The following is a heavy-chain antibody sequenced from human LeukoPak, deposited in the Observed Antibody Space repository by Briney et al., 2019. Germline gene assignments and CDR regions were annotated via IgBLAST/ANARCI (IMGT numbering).Heavy chain of an antibody. V-gene: IGHV1-2*02. CDR2: INPNSDGT. Sequence: AASVKVSCKAPGYTFTGAFTGYYMHWVRQAPGQGLEWMGWINPNSDGTNYAQKLQGRVTMTTDTSTSTAYMELRSLRSDDTAVYYCARDPRLGLYGDYALLNYYYYYYMDVWGKGTTVTVSS. J-gene: IGHJ6*03. CDR3: ARDPRLGLYGDYALLNYYYYYYMDV. D-gene: IGHD4-17*01. CDR1: GYTFTGAFTGYY.